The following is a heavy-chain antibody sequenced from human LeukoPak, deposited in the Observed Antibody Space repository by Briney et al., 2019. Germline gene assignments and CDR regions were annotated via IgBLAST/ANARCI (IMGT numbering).Heavy chain of an antibody. CDR1: GGSISSSSYY. V-gene: IGHV4-39*07. CDR2: INHSGST. CDR3: ARVKSVVDY. D-gene: IGHD2-21*01. J-gene: IGHJ4*02. Sequence: PSETLSLTCTVSGGSISSSSYYWGWIRQPPGKGLEWIGEINHSGSTNYNPSLKSRVTISVDTSKNQFSLKLSSVTAADTAVYYCARVKSVVDYWGQGTLVTVSS.